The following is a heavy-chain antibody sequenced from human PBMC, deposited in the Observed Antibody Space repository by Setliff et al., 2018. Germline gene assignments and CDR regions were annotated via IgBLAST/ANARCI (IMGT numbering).Heavy chain of an antibody. CDR1: GGTFSNIG. V-gene: IGHV1-69*13. D-gene: IGHD2-15*01. CDR3: ARVRDCSGGICHRGFHHYMDV. CDR2: IIPMFGTT. Sequence: WASVKVSCEASGGTFSNIGISWVRQAPGQGLEWMGGIIPMFGTTNCAQRFRGRVTITADESTTTAYLELSSLRSEDTAVYYCARVRDCSGGICHRGFHHYMDVWGKGTTVTVSS. J-gene: IGHJ6*03.